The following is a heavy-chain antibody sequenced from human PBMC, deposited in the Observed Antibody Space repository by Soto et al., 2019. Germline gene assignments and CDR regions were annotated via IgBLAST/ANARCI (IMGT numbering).Heavy chain of an antibody. D-gene: IGHD1-26*01. J-gene: IGHJ4*02. CDR2: IYYSGST. Sequence: PSETLSLTCTVSGGSISSGGYYWSWIRQHPGKGLEWIGYIYYSGSTYYNPSLKSRVTMSVDTSKNQFSLKLSSVTAVDTAVYYCARMATSGSYFVDYWGQGTLVTVSS. V-gene: IGHV4-31*03. CDR3: ARMATSGSYFVDY. CDR1: GGSISSGGYY.